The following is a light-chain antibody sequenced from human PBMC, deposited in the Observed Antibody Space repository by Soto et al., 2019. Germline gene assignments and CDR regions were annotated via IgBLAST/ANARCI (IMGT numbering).Light chain of an antibody. CDR3: SPYTSSSTPLV. CDR2: DVS. J-gene: IGLJ2*01. V-gene: IGLV2-14*01. Sequence: QSALTQPASVSGSPGQSITISCTGTSSDVGGYNYVSWYQQHPGKAPKLMIYDVSNRPSGVSNRFSGSKSGNTASLTIPGLQAEDEADYYCSPYTSSSTPLVFGGGTKVTV. CDR1: SSDVGGYNY.